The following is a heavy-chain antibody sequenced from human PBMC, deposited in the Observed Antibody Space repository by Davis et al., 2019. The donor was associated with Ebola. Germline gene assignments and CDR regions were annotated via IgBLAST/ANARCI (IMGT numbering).Heavy chain of an antibody. CDR3: ARGVKGLDY. Sequence: ASVKVSCKASGYTFTGYYMHWVRQAPGQGLEWMGRINPNSGGTNYAQRFQGRVTMTRDTSTSTVHMELRSLRSDDTAVYYCARGVKGLDYWGQGTLVTVSS. CDR1: GYTFTGYY. J-gene: IGHJ4*02. V-gene: IGHV1-2*06. D-gene: IGHD4-23*01. CDR2: INPNSGGT.